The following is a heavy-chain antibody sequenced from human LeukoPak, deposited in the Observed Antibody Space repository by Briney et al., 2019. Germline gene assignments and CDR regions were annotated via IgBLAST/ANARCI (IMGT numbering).Heavy chain of an antibody. V-gene: IGHV1-69*13. Sequence: GASVKVSCKASGGTFSSYAISWVRQAPGQGLEWMGGIIPIFGTANYAQKFQGRVTITADESTSTAYMELSSLRSEDTAVYYCARVSGVGANHGYFDYWGQGILVTVSS. CDR1: GGTFSSYA. J-gene: IGHJ4*02. D-gene: IGHD1-26*01. CDR2: IIPIFGTA. CDR3: ARVSGVGANHGYFDY.